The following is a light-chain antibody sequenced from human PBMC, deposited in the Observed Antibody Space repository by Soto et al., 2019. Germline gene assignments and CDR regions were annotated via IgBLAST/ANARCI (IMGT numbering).Light chain of an antibody. CDR3: QQYASLPIT. V-gene: IGKV1-33*01. CDR2: DAS. Sequence: IQMTQSPSSLSASVGDRVTITCQASQDISNYLNWYQQKPGKAPKLLIYDASNLDTGVPSRFTGSGSGTDFTFTITSLQSDDVATYYCQQYASLPITFGQGTRLEIK. CDR1: QDISNY. J-gene: IGKJ5*01.